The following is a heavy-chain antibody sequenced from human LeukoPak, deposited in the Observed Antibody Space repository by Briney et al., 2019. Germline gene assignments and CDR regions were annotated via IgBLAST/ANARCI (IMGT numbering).Heavy chain of an antibody. V-gene: IGHV4-61*01. J-gene: IGHJ3*02. D-gene: IGHD6-13*01. CDR2: IYYSGST. CDR1: GXSVSSGSYY. Sequence: PSETLSLTCTVSGXSVSSGSYYWSWIRQPPGKGLEWIGYIYYSGSTNYNPSLKSRVTISVDTSKNQFSLKLSSVTAADTAVYYCARDLQQQDAFDIWGQGTMVTVSS. CDR3: ARDLQQQDAFDI.